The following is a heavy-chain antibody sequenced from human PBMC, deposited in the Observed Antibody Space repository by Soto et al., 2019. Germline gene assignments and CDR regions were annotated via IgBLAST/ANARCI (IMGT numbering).Heavy chain of an antibody. V-gene: IGHV1-69*06. Sequence: QERLVQSGAEVRKPGSSVKVSCKVTGGTSTRYAINWVRQAPGQGLEWMGGIVPMFGTSKYAQKFQGRVTITADTSTNIAYMEFRSLRSEDTDVYYCNRGSDYDFWSGYLWGQGTLVSDSS. CDR2: IVPMFGTS. D-gene: IGHD3-3*01. CDR3: NRGSDYDFWSGYL. J-gene: IGHJ4*02. CDR1: GGTSTRYA.